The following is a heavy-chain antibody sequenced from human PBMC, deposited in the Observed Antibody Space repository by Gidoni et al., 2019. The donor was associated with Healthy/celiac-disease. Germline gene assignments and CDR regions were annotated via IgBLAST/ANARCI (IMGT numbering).Heavy chain of an antibody. CDR3: TSQARSGYSYLY. CDR2: IRSKANSYAT. CDR1: GFTFSGSA. Sequence: EVQLVESGGGLVQPGGSLKLSCAASGFTFSGSAMHWVRQASGKGLEWVGRIRSKANSYATAYAASVKGRFTISRDDSKNAAYLQMNSLKTEDTAVYYCTSQARSGYSYLYWGQGTLVTVSS. J-gene: IGHJ4*02. V-gene: IGHV3-73*02. D-gene: IGHD5-18*01.